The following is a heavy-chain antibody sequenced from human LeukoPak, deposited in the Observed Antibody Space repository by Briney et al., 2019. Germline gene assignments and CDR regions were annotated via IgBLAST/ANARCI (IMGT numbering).Heavy chain of an antibody. Sequence: GGSLRLSCAASGFTFSSYSMTWVRQAPGKGLEWVSSISSSSSYIYYADSVKGRFTISRDNAKNSLYLQMNSLRAEDTAVYYCARVGAITGTTLDYWGQGTLVTVSS. CDR3: ARVGAITGTTLDY. J-gene: IGHJ4*02. V-gene: IGHV3-21*01. CDR2: ISSSSSYI. CDR1: GFTFSSYS. D-gene: IGHD1-7*01.